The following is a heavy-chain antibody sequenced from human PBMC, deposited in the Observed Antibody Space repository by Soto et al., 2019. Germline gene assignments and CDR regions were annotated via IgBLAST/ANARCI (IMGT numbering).Heavy chain of an antibody. V-gene: IGHV3-7*01. Sequence: EAQLVESGGGLVQPGGSLRVSCAVSGFTFSDYWMSWVRQAPGKGLEWVAKIKQDGSEKDYVDSVKGRFTISRDNANNSLYLHRCSLRVEDTAIYYCARGGRDAYDWFDPWGQGTLVTVSS. J-gene: IGHJ5*02. CDR1: GFTFSDYW. D-gene: IGHD3-16*01. CDR2: IKQDGSEK. CDR3: ARGGRDAYDWFDP.